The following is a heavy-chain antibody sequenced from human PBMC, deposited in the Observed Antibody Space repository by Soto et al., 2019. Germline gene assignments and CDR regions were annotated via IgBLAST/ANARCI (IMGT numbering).Heavy chain of an antibody. CDR1: GFTFSSYA. D-gene: IGHD3-3*01. Sequence: EVQLLESGGGLAQPGGSLRLSCAASGFTFSSYAMSWVRQAPGRGLQCVSTITASGGATYYADSVQGRFTISRDNSKNPLYLQMDGLTADDTAMYYCVKDGLGGTTTFNWFDPWGQGTLVTVSS. V-gene: IGHV3-23*01. J-gene: IGHJ5*02. CDR3: VKDGLGGTTTFNWFDP. CDR2: ITASGGAT.